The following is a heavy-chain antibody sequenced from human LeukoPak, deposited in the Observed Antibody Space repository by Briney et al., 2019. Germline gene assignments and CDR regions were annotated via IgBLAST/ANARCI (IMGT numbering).Heavy chain of an antibody. J-gene: IGHJ4*02. CDR1: GITFSRHA. CDR2: ISGSGDST. Sequence: GGSLRLSCVASGITFSRHAMKWVRQAPGKGLEWVSAISGSGDSTYYADSVKGRFTISRDNSKNTLYLQMSSLRAEDTALYYCAKTWDYDSSGSDYWGQGTLVTVSS. CDR3: AKTWDYDSSGSDY. D-gene: IGHD3-22*01. V-gene: IGHV3-23*01.